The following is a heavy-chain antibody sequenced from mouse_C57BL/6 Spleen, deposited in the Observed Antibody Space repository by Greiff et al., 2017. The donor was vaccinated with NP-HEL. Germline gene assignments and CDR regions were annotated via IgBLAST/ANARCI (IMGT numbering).Heavy chain of an antibody. J-gene: IGHJ1*03. CDR3: ARRGTSSYWYFDV. CDR1: GFTFSSYG. D-gene: IGHD1-1*01. V-gene: IGHV5-6*01. Sequence: EVQGVESGGDLVKPGGSLKLSCAASGFTFSSYGMSWVRQTPDKRLEWVATISSGGSYTYYPDSVKGRFTISRDNAKNTLYLQMSSLKSEDTAMYYCARRGTSSYWYFDVWGTGTTVTVSS. CDR2: ISSGGSYT.